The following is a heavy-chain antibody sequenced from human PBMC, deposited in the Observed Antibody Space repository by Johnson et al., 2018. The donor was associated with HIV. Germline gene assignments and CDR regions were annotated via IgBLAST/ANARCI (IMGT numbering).Heavy chain of an antibody. CDR3: AREGGIQLWPRGAFDI. J-gene: IGHJ3*02. V-gene: IGHV3-53*01. Sequence: VQLVESGGGLIQPGGSLRLSCAASGFTVSSNYMSWVRQAPGKGLEWVSVIYSGGSTYYADSVKGRFTISRDNSKNTLYLQMNSLRAEDTAVYYCAREGGIQLWPRGAFDIWGQGTMVTVSP. D-gene: IGHD5-18*01. CDR2: IYSGGST. CDR1: GFTVSSNY.